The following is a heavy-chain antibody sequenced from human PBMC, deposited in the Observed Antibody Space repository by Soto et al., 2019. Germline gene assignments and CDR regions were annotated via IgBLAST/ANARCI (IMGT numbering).Heavy chain of an antibody. CDR1: GYTFTSYA. CDR3: ERQRSVVVTPWWFDP. D-gene: IGHD2-15*01. J-gene: IGHJ5*02. CDR2: INAGNGNT. V-gene: IGHV1-3*01. Sequence: ASVKVSCKASGYTFTSYAMHWVRQAPGQRLEWMGWINAGNGNTKYSQKFQGRVTITRDTSASTAYMELSSLRSEDTAVYYCERQRSVVVTPWWFDPWGQGTLVTVS.